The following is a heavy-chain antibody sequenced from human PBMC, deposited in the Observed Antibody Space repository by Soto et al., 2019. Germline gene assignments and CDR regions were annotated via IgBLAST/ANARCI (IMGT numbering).Heavy chain of an antibody. CDR3: ARSGGSLDY. CDR2: IYYSGST. V-gene: IGHV4-59*11. CDR1: GGSINNHY. Sequence: SETLSLTCTVSGGSINNHYWSWIRQPPGKGLEWIGYIYYSGSTNYNPSLKSRVTISVATSKNQFSLKLNSVTAADTAVYYCARSGGSLDYWGQGTLVTVYS. J-gene: IGHJ4*02. D-gene: IGHD2-15*01.